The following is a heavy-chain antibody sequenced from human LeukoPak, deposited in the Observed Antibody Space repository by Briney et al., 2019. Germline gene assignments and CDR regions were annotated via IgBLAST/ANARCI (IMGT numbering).Heavy chain of an antibody. D-gene: IGHD2-15*01. CDR2: MNNDGSNT. V-gene: IGHV3-74*01. J-gene: IGHJ5*02. Sequence: GGSLRLSCAASGFTLSGRWMHWVRQAPGKGLVWVSRMNNDGSNTAYADSAKGRFTISRDNAKNTVYLHMNSLRAEDTAVYYCARDRAGYCSGGSCPWGQGTLVTVSS. CDR1: GFTLSGRW. CDR3: ARDRAGYCSGGSCP.